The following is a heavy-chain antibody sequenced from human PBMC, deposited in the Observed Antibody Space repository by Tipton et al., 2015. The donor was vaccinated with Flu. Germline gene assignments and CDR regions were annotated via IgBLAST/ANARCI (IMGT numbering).Heavy chain of an antibody. Sequence: LRLSCTVSGASITDFYCSWIRQSPGKGLEWIGYIYYNGFTSYNPAVKSRLSISIDRSKNQFSLNLNSVSAADTAVYYCASTLGGYIDNWGQGTLVNVAS. CDR2: IYYNGFT. CDR1: GASITDFY. J-gene: IGHJ4*02. CDR3: ASTLGGYIDN. V-gene: IGHV4-59*01. D-gene: IGHD2-15*01.